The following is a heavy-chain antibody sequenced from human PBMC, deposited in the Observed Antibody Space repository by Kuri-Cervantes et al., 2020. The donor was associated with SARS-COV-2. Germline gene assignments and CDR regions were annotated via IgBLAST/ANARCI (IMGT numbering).Heavy chain of an antibody. Sequence: ASVKVSCKASGYTFTGYYMHWVRQAPGQGLEWMGWINPNSGGTNYAQKFQGRVTITTGESTSTAYMELSSLRSEDTAVYYCARGRDDYGLGWGQGTLVTVSS. V-gene: IGHV1-2*02. CDR3: ARGRDDYGLG. CDR1: GYTFTGYY. D-gene: IGHD4-17*01. CDR2: INPNSGGT. J-gene: IGHJ4*02.